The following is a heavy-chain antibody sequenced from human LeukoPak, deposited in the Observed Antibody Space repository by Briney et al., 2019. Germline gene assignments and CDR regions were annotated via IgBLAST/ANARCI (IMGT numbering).Heavy chain of an antibody. CDR1: GDSISSGSYY. Sequence: SETLSPTCTVSGDSISSGSYYWSWIRQPAGKGLEWIGRVHTVGSADYNPSLESRVTMSLDTSKNQVSLRLTSVTAADTALYYCSRGCTYADFDYWGQGTLVTVSS. D-gene: IGHD5-18*01. CDR2: VHTVGSA. CDR3: SRGCTYADFDY. V-gene: IGHV4-61*02. J-gene: IGHJ4*02.